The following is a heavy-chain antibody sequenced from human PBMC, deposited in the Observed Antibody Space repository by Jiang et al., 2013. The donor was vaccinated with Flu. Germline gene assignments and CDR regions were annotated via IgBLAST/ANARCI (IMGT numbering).Heavy chain of an antibody. J-gene: IGHJ6*02. CDR2: IYYSGST. V-gene: IGHV4-30-4*01. Sequence: PGLVKPSQTLSLTCTVSGGSISSGDYYWSWIRQPPGKGLEWIGYIYYSGSTYYNPSLKSRVTISVDTSKNQFSLKLSSVTAADTAVYYCAREIANNPCYYYGMDVWGQGTMVTVSS. CDR1: GGSISSGDYY. CDR3: AREIANNPCYYYGMDV. D-gene: IGHD1-14*01.